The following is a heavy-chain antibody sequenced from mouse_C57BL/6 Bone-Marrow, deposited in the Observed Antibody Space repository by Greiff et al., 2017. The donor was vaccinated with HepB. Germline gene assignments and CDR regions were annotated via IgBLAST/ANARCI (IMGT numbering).Heavy chain of an antibody. CDR1: GFTFSSYG. CDR2: ISSGGSYT. Sequence: EVKLVESGGDLVKPGGSLKLSCAASGFTFSSYGMSWVRQTPDKRLEWVATISSGGSYTYYPDSVKGRFTISRDNAKNTLYLQMSSLKSEDTAMYYCARHETVVAMDYWGQGTSVTVSS. V-gene: IGHV5-6*01. CDR3: ARHETVVAMDY. J-gene: IGHJ4*01. D-gene: IGHD1-1*01.